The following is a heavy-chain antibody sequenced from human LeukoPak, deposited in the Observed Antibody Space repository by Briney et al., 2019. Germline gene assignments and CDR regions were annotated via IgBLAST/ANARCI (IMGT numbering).Heavy chain of an antibody. Sequence: GGSLRLSCAASGFSFSRYNMNWVRQAPGKGLEWVAYITGSSSSIYYADSVKSRFTISRDNAKNSLYLQMNSLRSEDTAVYYCATAGTPDYWGQGTLVTVSS. CDR3: ATAGTPDY. V-gene: IGHV3-48*01. CDR1: GFSFSRYN. D-gene: IGHD6-13*01. J-gene: IGHJ4*02. CDR2: ITGSSSSI.